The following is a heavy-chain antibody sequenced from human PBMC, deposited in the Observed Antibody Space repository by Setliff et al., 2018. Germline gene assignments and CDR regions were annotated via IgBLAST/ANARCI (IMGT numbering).Heavy chain of an antibody. Sequence: SETLSLTCSVSGGSISNSDYYWDWIRQPPGKGLEWIGRVYYSGDTYYIPSLLSRVTISVDKSTNQFSLKLNSVTAADTAVYYCVRTDYSDGRYSMDVWGKGTTVTVSS. CDR3: VRTDYSDGRYSMDV. V-gene: IGHV4-39*07. CDR2: VYYSGDT. CDR1: GGSISNSDYY. J-gene: IGHJ6*03. D-gene: IGHD6-19*01.